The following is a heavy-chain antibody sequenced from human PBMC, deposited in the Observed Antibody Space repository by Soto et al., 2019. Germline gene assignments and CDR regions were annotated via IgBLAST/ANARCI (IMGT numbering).Heavy chain of an antibody. CDR3: GKGAIYDWNRFFNE. D-gene: IGHD1-20*01. V-gene: IGHV3-23*01. Sequence: EVHLLESGGGLVQPGGSLRLSCVASGFTFSTYAMIWVRQAPGKGLEWVSAGSGRGGNTYYADSVKGRFTISRDNSKRILYLQTSCLSAEDTAVYYCGKGAIYDWNRFFNEWGQGTLVTVSS. CDR2: GSGRGGNT. CDR1: GFTFSTYA. J-gene: IGHJ4*02.